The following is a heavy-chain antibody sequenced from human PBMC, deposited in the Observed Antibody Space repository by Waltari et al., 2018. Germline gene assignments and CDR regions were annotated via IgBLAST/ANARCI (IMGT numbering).Heavy chain of an antibody. V-gene: IGHV4-61*02. CDR2: IYTSGST. Sequence: QVQLQESGPGLVKPSQTLSLTCTVSGGSISTGSYYWSWIRPPAGKGMEWIGRIYTSGSTNYNPSLKSRVTISVDTSKNRFSLKLSSVTAADTAVYYCARVGYYDSSGYYHYYYYYMDVWGKGTTVTVSS. CDR1: GGSISTGSYY. D-gene: IGHD3-22*01. CDR3: ARVGYYDSSGYYHYYYYYMDV. J-gene: IGHJ6*03.